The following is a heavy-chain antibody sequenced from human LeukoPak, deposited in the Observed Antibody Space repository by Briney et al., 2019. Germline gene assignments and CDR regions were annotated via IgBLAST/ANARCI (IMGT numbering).Heavy chain of an antibody. CDR3: ARYNWNFDRTPHFDY. J-gene: IGHJ4*02. D-gene: IGHD1-7*01. V-gene: IGHV1-2*02. Sequence: HRASLKVSCKASGYTFTGYYMHWVRQAPGQGLEWMGWINPNSGGTNYAQKFQGRVTMTRDTSISTAYMELSRLRSDDTAVYYCARYNWNFDRTPHFDYWGQGTLVTVSS. CDR1: GYTFTGYY. CDR2: INPNSGGT.